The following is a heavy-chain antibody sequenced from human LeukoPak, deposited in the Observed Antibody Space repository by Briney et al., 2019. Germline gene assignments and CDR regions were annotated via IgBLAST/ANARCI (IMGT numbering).Heavy chain of an antibody. D-gene: IGHD3-22*01. CDR3: AKWSSVLHYYDSSLHFDY. J-gene: IGHJ4*02. CDR1: GFTLSSHS. Sequence: GGSLRLSCAASGFTLSSHSMNWVRQAPGKGLEWVSSISSSSSYIYYADSVKGRFTISRDNAKNSLYLQMNSLRAEDTAVYYCAKWSSVLHYYDSSLHFDYWGQGTLVTVSS. CDR2: ISSSSSYI. V-gene: IGHV3-21*01.